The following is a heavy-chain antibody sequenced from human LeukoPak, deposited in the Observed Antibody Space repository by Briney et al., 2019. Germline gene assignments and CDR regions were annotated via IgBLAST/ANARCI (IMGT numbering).Heavy chain of an antibody. Sequence: GGCLSLSCAASGFTLSNAWMSWVRHAPGRGREWVGRIKSKTEGGTTDCAAPVKGRFTISRDDSKNTLYLQMNSLKTEDTAVYYCTTEMATTESDYWGQGTLVTVSS. CDR1: GFTLSNAW. D-gene: IGHD5-12*01. CDR3: TTEMATTESDY. J-gene: IGHJ4*02. V-gene: IGHV3-15*01. CDR2: IKSKTEGGTT.